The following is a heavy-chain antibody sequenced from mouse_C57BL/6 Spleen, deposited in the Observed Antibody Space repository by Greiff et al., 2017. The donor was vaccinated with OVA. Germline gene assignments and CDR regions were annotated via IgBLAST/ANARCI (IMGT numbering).Heavy chain of an antibody. CDR1: GFTFSDYG. CDR3: ARRNYEYWYFDV. D-gene: IGHD2-4*01. Sequence: DVKLQESGGGLVKPGGSLKLSCAASGFTFSDYGMHWVRQAPEKGLEWVAYISSGSSTIYYADTVKGRFTISRDNAKNTLFLQMTSLRSEDTAMYYCARRNYEYWYFDVWGTGTTVTVSS. CDR2: ISSGSSTI. J-gene: IGHJ1*03. V-gene: IGHV5-17*01.